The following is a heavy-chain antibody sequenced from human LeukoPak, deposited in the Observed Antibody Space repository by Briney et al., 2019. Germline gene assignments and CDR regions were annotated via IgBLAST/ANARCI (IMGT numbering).Heavy chain of an antibody. CDR2: IKSRADGETT. Sequence: GGSLRLSCAASRFTFINAWMNWVRQAPGKGLEWVGRIKSRADGETTNYAAPVKGRFTISRDDSNNMVYLQMSSLKVEDTAVYYCAIDEPNYAPYDFDYWGQGTLVTVSS. D-gene: IGHD4/OR15-4a*01. V-gene: IGHV3-15*01. CDR1: RFTFINAW. CDR3: AIDEPNYAPYDFDY. J-gene: IGHJ4*02.